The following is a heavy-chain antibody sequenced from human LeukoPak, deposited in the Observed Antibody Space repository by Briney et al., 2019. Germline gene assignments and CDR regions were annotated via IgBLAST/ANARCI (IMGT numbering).Heavy chain of an antibody. D-gene: IGHD1-26*01. CDR1: GFTFSSYG. CDR2: ISYDGSNK. Sequence: GGSLRLSCAASGFTFSSYGMHWVRQAPGKGLEWVAVISYDGSNKYYADSVKGRFTISRDNSKNTLYLRMNSLRAEDTAVYYCAKDPDTSVGYGMDVWGQGTTVTVSS. J-gene: IGHJ6*02. V-gene: IGHV3-30*18. CDR3: AKDPDTSVGYGMDV.